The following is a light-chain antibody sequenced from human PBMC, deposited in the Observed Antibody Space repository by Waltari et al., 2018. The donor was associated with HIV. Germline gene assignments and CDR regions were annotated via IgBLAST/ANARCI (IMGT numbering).Light chain of an antibody. Sequence: QSVLTQPPSASGTPGQSVTITCSGSSSNLGSTFVYWYQQVPGTAPKLLIYRNNQRPSGVPDRFSGSKSGTSASLAISGLRAEDEADYYCAAWDDSLSGGVFGGGTKLTVL. CDR2: RNN. V-gene: IGLV1-47*01. CDR1: SSNLGSTF. CDR3: AAWDDSLSGGV. J-gene: IGLJ2*01.